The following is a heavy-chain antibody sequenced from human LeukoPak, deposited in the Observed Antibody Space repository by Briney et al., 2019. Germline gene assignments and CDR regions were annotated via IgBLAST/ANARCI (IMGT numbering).Heavy chain of an antibody. D-gene: IGHD4-11*01. CDR2: ISPSGGIT. V-gene: IGHV3-23*01. Sequence: GGSLRLSCAASGFTFSSHGMNWVRQAPGKGLEWVSGISPSGGITYYTDSVKGRFTISRDNSKNTLYLQMNSLRADDTAVYYCASPPTVTTFDSWGQGTLVTVSS. CDR3: ASPPTVTTFDS. J-gene: IGHJ4*02. CDR1: GFTFSSHG.